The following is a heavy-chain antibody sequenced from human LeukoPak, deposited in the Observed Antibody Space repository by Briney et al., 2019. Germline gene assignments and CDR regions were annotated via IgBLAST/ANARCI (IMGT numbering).Heavy chain of an antibody. J-gene: IGHJ6*03. CDR1: GDSVSSNSAA. V-gene: IGHV6-1*01. Sequence: SQTLSLTCAISGDSVSSNSAAWNWIRQSPSRGLEWLGRTYYRSKWYNDYAVSVKSRITINPDTPKNQFSLQLNSVTPEDTAVYYCSRGLAVAGTGLVHYYMDVWGKGTTVTISS. D-gene: IGHD6-19*01. CDR3: SRGLAVAGTGLVHYYMDV. CDR2: TYYRSKWYN.